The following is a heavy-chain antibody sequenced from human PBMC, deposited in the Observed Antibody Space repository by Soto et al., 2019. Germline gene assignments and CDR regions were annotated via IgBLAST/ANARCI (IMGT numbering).Heavy chain of an antibody. CDR2: ISFDGSYK. CDR1: GFTFSTYG. CDR3: AKDWAPSSAAYYFDY. D-gene: IGHD6-19*01. J-gene: IGHJ4*02. Sequence: GGSLRLSCADSGFTFSTYGIHWVRQAPGKGLEWVAVISFDGSYKYYADSVKGRFTVSRDNSKNTLYLQMSSLRAEDTAVYYCAKDWAPSSAAYYFDYWGQGTLVTVSS. V-gene: IGHV3-30*18.